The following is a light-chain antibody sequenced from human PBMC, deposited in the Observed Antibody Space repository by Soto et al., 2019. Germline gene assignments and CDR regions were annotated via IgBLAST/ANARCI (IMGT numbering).Light chain of an antibody. V-gene: IGKV2-30*01. Sequence: DVVMTQSPLSLPVTLGQPASISCRSSQSLVYSDGNTYLTWFQQRPGQSPRRLIHKVSKRDSGVPDRFSGSGSGTDFTLKISRVEAEDAGVYYCMQGRHWPYTFGQGTELEIK. CDR1: QSLVYSDGNTY. CDR2: KVS. CDR3: MQGRHWPYT. J-gene: IGKJ2*01.